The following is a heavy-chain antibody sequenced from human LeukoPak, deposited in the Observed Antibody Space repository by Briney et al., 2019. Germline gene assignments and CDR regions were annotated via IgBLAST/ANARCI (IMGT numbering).Heavy chain of an antibody. D-gene: IGHD3-22*01. CDR3: ARRITYYDSSGYPKYYFDY. J-gene: IGHJ4*02. Sequence: GGSLRLSCAASGFTFSSYWMHWVRQAPGKGLEWVAVISYDGSNKYYADSVKGRFTISRDNSKNTLYLQMNSLRAEDTAVYYCARRITYYDSSGYPKYYFDYWGQGTLVTVSS. CDR2: ISYDGSNK. V-gene: IGHV3-30*03. CDR1: GFTFSSYW.